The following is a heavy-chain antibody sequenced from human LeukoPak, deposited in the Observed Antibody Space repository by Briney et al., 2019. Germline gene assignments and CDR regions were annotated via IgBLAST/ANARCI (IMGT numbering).Heavy chain of an antibody. D-gene: IGHD5-18*01. CDR2: IYYSGST. J-gene: IGHJ4*02. CDR1: GGSISSYY. V-gene: IGHV4-59*01. CDR3: ARCTDTAMVNALYYFDY. Sequence: SETLSLTCTVSGGSISSYYWSWIRQPPGKGLEWIGYIYYSGSTNYNPPLKSRVTISVDTSKNQFSLKLSSVTAADTAVYYCARCTDTAMVNALYYFDYWGQGTLVTVSS.